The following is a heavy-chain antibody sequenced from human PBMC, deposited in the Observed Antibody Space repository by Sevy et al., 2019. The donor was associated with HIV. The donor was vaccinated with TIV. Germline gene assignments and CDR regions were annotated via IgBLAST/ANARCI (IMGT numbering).Heavy chain of an antibody. D-gene: IGHD3-3*01. CDR3: ARGPIYDFWSGYYTGLGTTYYYYGMDV. J-gene: IGHJ6*02. CDR1: GYTFTSYD. Sequence: ASVKVSCKASGYTFTSYDINWVRQATGQGLEWMGWMNPNSGNTGYAQKFQGRVTMTRNTSISTAYMELSSLRSEDTAVYYCARGPIYDFWSGYYTGLGTTYYYYGMDVWGQGTSVTVSS. CDR2: MNPNSGNT. V-gene: IGHV1-8*01.